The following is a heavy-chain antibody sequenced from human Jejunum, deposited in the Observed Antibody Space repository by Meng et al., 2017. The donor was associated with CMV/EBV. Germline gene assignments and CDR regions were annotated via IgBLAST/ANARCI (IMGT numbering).Heavy chain of an antibody. J-gene: IGHJ4*02. D-gene: IGHD3-10*01. CDR3: AGHDPQTHYRIDY. CDR1: GDSISSRNYY. Sequence: SGDSISSRNYYWSWLRQPAGKGLEWIGRIYRSGSTSYNPSLKSRVTISLDTSKNQFSLKLTSVTAADTAVYYCAGHDPQTHYRIDYWGQGTLVTVSS. V-gene: IGHV4-61*02. CDR2: IYRSGST.